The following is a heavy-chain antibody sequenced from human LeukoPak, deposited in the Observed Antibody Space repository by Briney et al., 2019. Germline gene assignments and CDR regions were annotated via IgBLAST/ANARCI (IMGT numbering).Heavy chain of an antibody. J-gene: IGHJ5*02. CDR2: IYYSGST. CDR1: GGSVSSGSYY. D-gene: IGHD6-13*01. CDR3: ARGYSSIRGWFDP. V-gene: IGHV4-61*01. Sequence: NPSETLSLTCTVSGGSVSSGSYYWNWIRQPPGKGLAWIGYIYYSGSTNYNPSLNSRVTISLDTSKNQFSLKLSSVTAADTAVFYCARGYSSIRGWFDPWGQGTPVTVSS.